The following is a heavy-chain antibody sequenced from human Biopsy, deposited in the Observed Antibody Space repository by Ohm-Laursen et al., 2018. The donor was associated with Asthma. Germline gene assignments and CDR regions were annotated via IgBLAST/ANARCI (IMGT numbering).Heavy chain of an antibody. CDR2: IRTGVGTT. CDR3: ARCQVGYSSGWSLLLKKIYYSGMDV. D-gene: IGHD6-19*01. Sequence: SVKVSCKAPGGTFSNFAISWVRQAPGQGLEWLGGIRTGVGTTNYAQKFQGRGTITADESTSTAYMEVTSLRSEDTAIYYCARCQVGYSSGWSLLLKKIYYSGMDVWGQGTAVPVSS. V-gene: IGHV1-69*13. J-gene: IGHJ6*02. CDR1: GGTFSNFA.